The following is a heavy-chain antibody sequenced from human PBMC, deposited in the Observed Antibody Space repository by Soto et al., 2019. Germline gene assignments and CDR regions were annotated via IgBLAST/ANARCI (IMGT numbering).Heavy chain of an antibody. CDR3: ARDSGFYDFWSGSAPAYYFDY. CDR1: GGSISSDY. CDR2: SYYSGST. Sequence: PWETLSLTCTVSGGSISSDYWSWIRQPPGKGLEWSGYSYYSGSTNYNPSLKSRVTISVDTSKNQFSLKLSSVTAADTAGYYCARDSGFYDFWSGSAPAYYFDYWGQGTLVTVSS. V-gene: IGHV4-59*01. D-gene: IGHD3-3*01. J-gene: IGHJ4*02.